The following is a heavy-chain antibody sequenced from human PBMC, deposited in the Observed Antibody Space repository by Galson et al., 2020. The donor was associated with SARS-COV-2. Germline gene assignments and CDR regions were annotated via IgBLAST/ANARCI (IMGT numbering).Heavy chain of an antibody. CDR1: GGSFKNYY. CDR2: INHRGST. Sequence: SETLSLTCAVYGGSFKNYYWTWIRQSPGKGLQWIGEINHRGSTNYDPSLQGRVAMSVDTSKNQFSLRLSSVTAADTAVYYCVRGAEERRIIVVVPYYYPYMDVWGGGTAVSVSS. J-gene: IGHJ6*03. CDR3: VRGAEERRIIVVVPYYYPYMDV. V-gene: IGHV4-34*01. D-gene: IGHD3-22*01.